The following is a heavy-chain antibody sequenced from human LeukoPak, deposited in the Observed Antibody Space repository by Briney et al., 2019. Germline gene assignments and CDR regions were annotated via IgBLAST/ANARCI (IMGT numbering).Heavy chain of an antibody. Sequence: ASVKVSCKASGYTFTSYDINWVRQATGQGLEWMGWMNPNSGNTGYAQKFQGRVTMTRNTSISTAYMELSSLRSEDTAVYYCARGGVVVVPAALGWFDPWGQGTLVTVSS. CDR3: ARGGVVVVPAALGWFDP. V-gene: IGHV1-8*01. CDR1: GYTFTSYD. J-gene: IGHJ5*02. D-gene: IGHD2-2*01. CDR2: MNPNSGNT.